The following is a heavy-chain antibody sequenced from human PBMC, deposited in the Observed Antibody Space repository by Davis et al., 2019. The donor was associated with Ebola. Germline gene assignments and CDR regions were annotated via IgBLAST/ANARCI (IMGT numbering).Heavy chain of an antibody. J-gene: IGHJ4*02. CDR3: ARASFGYNSGWYADY. D-gene: IGHD6-19*01. CDR2: INPNDGKT. CDR1: GYTFTNYY. V-gene: IGHV1-46*01. Sequence: ASVKVSCKASGYTFTNYYMHWVRQAPGQGLEWMGMINPNDGKTIYAQKFQGRVTITTDTSASTVYLDLTSLRSDDTAVFYCARASFGYNSGWYADYWGPGSLVTVSS.